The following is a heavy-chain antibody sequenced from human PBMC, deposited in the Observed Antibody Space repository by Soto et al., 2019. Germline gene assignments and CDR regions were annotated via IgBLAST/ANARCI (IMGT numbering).Heavy chain of an antibody. CDR2: ISAYNGNT. V-gene: IGHV1-18*01. Sequence: ASVKVSCKASGYTFTSYGISWVRQDPGQGLEWMGWISAYNGNTNYAQNFQGRVTMTTDTSTSTAYMELRSLSSDDTAIYYCARDTYFASAAGYNWIDYWGQGTLVTVSS. CDR3: ARDTYFASAAGYNWIDY. D-gene: IGHD2-2*01. J-gene: IGHJ5*01. CDR1: GYTFTSYG.